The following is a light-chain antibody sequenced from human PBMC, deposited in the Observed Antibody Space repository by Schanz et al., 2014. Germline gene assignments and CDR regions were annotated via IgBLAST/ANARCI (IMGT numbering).Light chain of an antibody. V-gene: IGKV3-20*01. CDR3: QQYSKSPLT. J-gene: IGKJ4*01. CDR2: GTS. Sequence: EIVLTQSPGTLSLSPGERATLSCRASQSVHINYLAWHQQKPGQAPRLLIYGTSSRATGIPDRFSGSGSGTVFTLTISRLEPEDFAVYYCQQYSKSPLTFGRGTKVEIK. CDR1: QSVHINY.